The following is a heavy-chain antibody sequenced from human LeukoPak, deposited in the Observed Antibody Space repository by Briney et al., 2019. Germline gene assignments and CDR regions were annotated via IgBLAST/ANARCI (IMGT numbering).Heavy chain of an antibody. D-gene: IGHD3-10*01. Sequence: PSETLSLTCAVYGGSFSAYYWSWIRQPPGKGLEWIGDINHSGITNYNPSLKSRVTISVDTSKNQFSLKLKSVTAADTAVYYCARRYPSVRGANLRPQEVRKYYFDYWGQGTLVTVSS. CDR2: INHSGIT. V-gene: IGHV4-34*01. J-gene: IGHJ4*02. CDR1: GGSFSAYY. CDR3: ARRYPSVRGANLRPQEVRKYYFDY.